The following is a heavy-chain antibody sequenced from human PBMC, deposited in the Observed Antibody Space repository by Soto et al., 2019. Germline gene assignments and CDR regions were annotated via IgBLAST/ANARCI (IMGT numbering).Heavy chain of an antibody. J-gene: IGHJ4*02. CDR1: GFTFSDYY. CDR2: ISSSSSYT. D-gene: IGHD3-3*01. V-gene: IGHV3-11*06. CDR3: ASSPLLAVAYFDY. Sequence: GGSLRLSCAASGFTFSDYYMSWIRQAPGKGLEWVSYISSSSSYTNYADSVKGRFTISRDNAKNSLYLQMNSLRAEDTAVYYCASSPLLAVAYFDYWGQGTLVTISS.